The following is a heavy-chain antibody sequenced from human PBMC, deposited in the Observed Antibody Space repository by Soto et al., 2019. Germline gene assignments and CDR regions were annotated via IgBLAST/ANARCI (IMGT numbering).Heavy chain of an antibody. CDR2: VNQSGTP. V-gene: IGHV4-4*02. D-gene: IGHD5-18*01. Sequence: SETLSLTCDVSGDSTRSRYWWTWLRRPPGRGLEWIGEVNQSGTPNYNPSLKSRLTLSLDTSKNQFSRKVASVTAADTAVYFCALGKPSGYRFGPRNFFYYGLDVWGPGTTVTVSS. J-gene: IGHJ6*02. CDR3: ALGKPSGYRFGPRNFFYYGLDV. CDR1: GDSTRSRYW.